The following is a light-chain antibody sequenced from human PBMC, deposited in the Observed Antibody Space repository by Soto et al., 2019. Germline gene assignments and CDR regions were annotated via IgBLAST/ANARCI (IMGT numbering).Light chain of an antibody. CDR1: QSVSGSY. V-gene: IGKV3D-20*02. CDR2: DAS. CDR3: QQRSNWPPIT. Sequence: EIMLTQAPGTLSLSPGDRATLSCRTSQSVSGSYLAWCQQKPGQAPRLLIYDASTRATGIPARFSGSGSGTDFTLTINSLEPEDFAVYYCQQRSNWPPITFGQGTRLEIK. J-gene: IGKJ5*01.